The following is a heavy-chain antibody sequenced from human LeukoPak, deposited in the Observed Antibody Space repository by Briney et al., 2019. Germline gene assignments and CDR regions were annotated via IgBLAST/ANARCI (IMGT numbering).Heavy chain of an antibody. D-gene: IGHD6-6*01. CDR3: ARERPGALKYYYYGMDV. CDR1: GGTFSSYA. V-gene: IGHV1-69*13. Sequence: GASVKVSCKASGGTFSSYAISWVRQAPGQGLEWMGGIIPIFGTANYAQKFQGRVTITADESTSTAYMELRSLRSDDTAVYYCARERPGALKYYYYGMDVWGQGTTVTVSS. J-gene: IGHJ6*02. CDR2: IIPIFGTA.